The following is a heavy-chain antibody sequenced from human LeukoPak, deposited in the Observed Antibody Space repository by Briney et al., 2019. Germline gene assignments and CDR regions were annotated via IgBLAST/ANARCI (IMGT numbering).Heavy chain of an antibody. CDR3: ARSQAVWAAPGFDN. CDR1: GGSLSGYS. V-gene: IGHV4-34*01. J-gene: IGHJ3*02. Sequence: SETLSLTCTVSGGSLSGYSWTWIRQSPGNGLEWIGEVNESGRSKYSPSLKGRVTISRDTSKKQFSLDLRSLTAADSAVYYCARSQAVWAAPGFDNWGQGTMVTVS. CDR2: VNESGRS. D-gene: IGHD6-19*01.